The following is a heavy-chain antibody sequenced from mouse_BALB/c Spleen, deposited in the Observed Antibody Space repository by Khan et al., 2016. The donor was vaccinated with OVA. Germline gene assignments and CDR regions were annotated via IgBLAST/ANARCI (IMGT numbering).Heavy chain of an antibody. D-gene: IGHD2-13*01. V-gene: IGHV1-80*01. Sequence: QVQLKQSGAELVRPGSSVKISCKASGYSFSRSWMNWVKQRPGQGLEWIGQIYPGNGDTNYNGKFKGKATLTADKSSSTAYVQLTSLTSEDSAVYFCARWGGDGFTYGGHGTLVTVSA. CDR2: IYPGNGDT. CDR3: ARWGGDGFTY. CDR1: GYSFSRSW. J-gene: IGHJ3*01.